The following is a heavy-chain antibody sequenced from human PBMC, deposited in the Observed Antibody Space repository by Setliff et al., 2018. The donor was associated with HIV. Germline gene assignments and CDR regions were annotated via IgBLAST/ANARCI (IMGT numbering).Heavy chain of an antibody. CDR3: ARRVYYDFWSGYYLSISKWFDP. Sequence: PGESLKISCKGSGFSFTSYWIGWVRQMPGKGLEYMGFIYPGDSDTRYSPSFQGQVTISADMSITTAYLQWNTLKASDTAMYYCARRVYYDFWSGYYLSISKWFDPWGQGILVTVSS. CDR2: IYPGDSDT. CDR1: GFSFTSYW. V-gene: IGHV5-51*01. J-gene: IGHJ5*02. D-gene: IGHD3-3*01.